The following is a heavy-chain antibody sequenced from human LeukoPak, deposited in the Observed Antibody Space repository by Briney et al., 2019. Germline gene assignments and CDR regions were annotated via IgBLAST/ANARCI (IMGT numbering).Heavy chain of an antibody. CDR3: AIYYYDSSEVDY. CDR2: IIPIFGTA. Sequence: PSASVKVSCKASGGTFSSYAISWVRQAPGQGLEWMGGIIPIFGTANYAQKFQGRVTITTDESTSAAYMELSSLRSEDTAVYYCAIYYYDSSEVDYWGQGTLVTVSS. V-gene: IGHV1-69*05. D-gene: IGHD3-22*01. CDR1: GGTFSSYA. J-gene: IGHJ4*02.